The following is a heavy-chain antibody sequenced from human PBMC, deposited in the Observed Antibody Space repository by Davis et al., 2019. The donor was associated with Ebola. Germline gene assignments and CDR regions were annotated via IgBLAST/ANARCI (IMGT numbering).Heavy chain of an antibody. CDR3: AKGQRHNPIAADR. CDR2: IYYSGST. Sequence: MPSETLSLTCSVSGGSVSSGSYYWSWIRQPPGKGLEWIGYIYYSGSTNYNPSLKSRVTISVDTSKNQFSLKLSSVTAADTAVYYCAKGQRHNPIAADRWGQGTLVTVSS. D-gene: IGHD6-13*01. J-gene: IGHJ5*02. CDR1: GGSVSSGSYY. V-gene: IGHV4-61*01.